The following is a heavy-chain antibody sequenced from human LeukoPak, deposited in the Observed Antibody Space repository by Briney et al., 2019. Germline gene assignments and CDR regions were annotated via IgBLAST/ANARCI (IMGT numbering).Heavy chain of an antibody. CDR3: AREGSGSYPAFDY. J-gene: IGHJ4*02. D-gene: IGHD1-26*01. Sequence: GGSLRLSCAASGFTFSSYWMSWVRQAPGKGLEWVANIKQDGSEKYYVDSVKGRFTISRDNDKNSLYLQMNSLRAEDTAVYYCAREGSGSYPAFDYWGQGTLVTVSS. V-gene: IGHV3-7*01. CDR1: GFTFSSYW. CDR2: IKQDGSEK.